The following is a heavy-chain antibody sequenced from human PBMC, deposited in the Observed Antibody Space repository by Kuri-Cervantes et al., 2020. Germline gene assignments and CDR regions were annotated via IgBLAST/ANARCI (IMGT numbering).Heavy chain of an antibody. D-gene: IGHD3-3*01. CDR3: ARDLRSSYYGMDV. Sequence: GGSLRLSCAASGFTFSSYSMNWVRQAPGKGLEWVSSISSSSSYIYYADSVKGRFTISRDNAKNSLYLQMNSLRAEDTAVYYCARDLRSSYYGMDVWGQGTTVTVSS. V-gene: IGHV3-21*01. J-gene: IGHJ6*02. CDR1: GFTFSSYS. CDR2: ISSSSSYI.